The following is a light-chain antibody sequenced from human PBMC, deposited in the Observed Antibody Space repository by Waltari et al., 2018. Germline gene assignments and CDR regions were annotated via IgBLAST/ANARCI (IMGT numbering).Light chain of an antibody. J-gene: IGKJ2*01. Sequence: EVLMTQSPATLSVSPGERATLSCRASQRIARNLAWYQQKPGKAPRLLSYGASTRATGVPDRFSGSGSGTEFTLTISSLQSEDFAVYYCQQYNNWRTFGQGTKVEIK. CDR3: QQYNNWRT. CDR1: QRIARN. V-gene: IGKV3-15*01. CDR2: GAS.